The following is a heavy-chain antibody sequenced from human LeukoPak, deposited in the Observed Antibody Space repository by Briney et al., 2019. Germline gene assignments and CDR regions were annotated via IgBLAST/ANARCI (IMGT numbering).Heavy chain of an antibody. CDR3: ARDSEYCSSTSCSGGFDP. V-gene: IGHV3-21*01. CDR2: ISSSSSYI. J-gene: IGHJ5*02. Sequence: GGSLRLSCAASGFTFSSYSMNWVRQAPGKGREWVSSISSSSSYIYYADSVKGRFTISRDNAKNSLYLKMNSLRDEDTAVYYCARDSEYCSSTSCSGGFDPWGQGTLVTVSS. CDR1: GFTFSSYS. D-gene: IGHD2-2*01.